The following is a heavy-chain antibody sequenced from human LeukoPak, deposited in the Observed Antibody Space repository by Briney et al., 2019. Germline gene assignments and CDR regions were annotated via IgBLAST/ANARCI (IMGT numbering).Heavy chain of an antibody. CDR3: TTRGSGYSSSLDY. CDR1: GFTFSGSA. Sequence: AGGSLRLSCAASGFTFSGSAMHWVRQASGKGLEWVGRIRSKANSYATAYAASVKGRLTISRDDSKNTAYLQMNSLKTEDTAVYYCTTRGSGYSSSLDYWGQGTLVTVST. D-gene: IGHD6-13*01. J-gene: IGHJ4*02. CDR2: IRSKANSYAT. V-gene: IGHV3-73*01.